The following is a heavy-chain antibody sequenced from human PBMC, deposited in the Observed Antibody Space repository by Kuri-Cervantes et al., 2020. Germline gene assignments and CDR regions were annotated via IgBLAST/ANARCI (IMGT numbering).Heavy chain of an antibody. CDR2: INPNTGGT. Sequence: ASVKVSCKASGYTFTGYYMNWVRQAPGQGLEWMGWINPNTGGTNYAQKFQGWVTMTRDTSVSTAYMELSRLTSDDTAVYYCARDPEHDFWSGHPFDNWGQGTLVTVSS. D-gene: IGHD3-3*01. CDR1: GYTFTGYY. V-gene: IGHV1-2*04. J-gene: IGHJ4*02. CDR3: ARDPEHDFWSGHPFDN.